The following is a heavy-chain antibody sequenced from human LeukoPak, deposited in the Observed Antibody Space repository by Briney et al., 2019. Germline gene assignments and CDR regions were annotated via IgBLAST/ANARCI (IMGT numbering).Heavy chain of an antibody. J-gene: IGHJ5*02. Sequence: SETLSLTCTVSGVSISSYYWSWIRQPPGKGLEWIGYIYYSGSTNYNPSPKSRVTISVDPPKNQFSLKLSSVTPADTAVYYCARDQDWFAPWGQGPLVTVSS. CDR1: GVSISSYY. CDR2: IYYSGST. CDR3: ARDQDWFAP. V-gene: IGHV4-59*01.